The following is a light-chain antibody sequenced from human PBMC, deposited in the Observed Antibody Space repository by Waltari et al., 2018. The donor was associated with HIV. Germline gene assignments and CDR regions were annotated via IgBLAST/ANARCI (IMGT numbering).Light chain of an antibody. V-gene: IGLV3-1*01. CDR1: KLGDKY. CDR3: QAWDSRGDVV. Sequence: SYELTQPPSVSVSPGQTASIPCSGDKLGDKYACWYQQKPGQSPVLVIYQDSKRPSGIPERFSGSNSGNTATLTISGTQAMDEADYYCQAWDSRGDVVFGGGTKLTVL. CDR2: QDS. J-gene: IGLJ2*01.